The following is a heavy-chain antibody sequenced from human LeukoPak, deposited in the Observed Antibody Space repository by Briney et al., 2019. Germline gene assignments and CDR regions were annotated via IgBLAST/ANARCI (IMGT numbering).Heavy chain of an antibody. CDR1: GFTFSSYA. J-gene: IGHJ4*02. V-gene: IGHV3-23*01. Sequence: GGSLRLSCAASGFTFSSYAMSWVRQAPGKGLEWVSVIGGSGGSTYYADSVKGQFTISRDNSKNTLYLQMNSLRAEDTAVYYCAKSSLVTTPLYYFDYWGQGTLVTVSS. CDR3: AKSSLVTTPLYYFDY. D-gene: IGHD4-17*01. CDR2: IGGSGGST.